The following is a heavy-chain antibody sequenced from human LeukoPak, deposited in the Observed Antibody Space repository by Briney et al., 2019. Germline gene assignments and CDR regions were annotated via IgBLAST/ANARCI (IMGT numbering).Heavy chain of an antibody. CDR3: ASSRYHLPYQDY. CDR1: GGSISSYY. CDR2: IYYSGST. V-gene: IGHV4-59*01. D-gene: IGHD2-2*02. J-gene: IGHJ4*02. Sequence: SETLSLTCTVSGGSISSYYWSWIRQPPGKGLEWIGYIYYSGSTNYNPSLKSRVTISVDASKNQFSLKLSSVTAADTAVYYCASSRYHLPYQDYWGQGTLVTVSS.